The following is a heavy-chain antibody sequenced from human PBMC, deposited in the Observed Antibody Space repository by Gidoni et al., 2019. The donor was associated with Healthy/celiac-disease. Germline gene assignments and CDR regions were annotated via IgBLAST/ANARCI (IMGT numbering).Heavy chain of an antibody. CDR2: IAYDGSNK. V-gene: IGHV3-30*04. D-gene: IGHD6-19*01. CDR3: ARDNWWLTNYGMDV. Sequence: QVQLVASGGGVVQPGRSLRLSCAASGFTFSSYAMHWVRQAPGKGLEWVAVIAYDGSNKYYADSVKGRFTISRDNSKNTLYLQMNSLRAEDTAVYYCARDNWWLTNYGMDVWGQGTTVTVSS. CDR1: GFTFSSYA. J-gene: IGHJ6*02.